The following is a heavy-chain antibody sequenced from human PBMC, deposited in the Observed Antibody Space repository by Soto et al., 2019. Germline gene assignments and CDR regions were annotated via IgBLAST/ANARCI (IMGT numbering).Heavy chain of an antibody. CDR1: GFTFSSYW. V-gene: IGHV3-7*01. Sequence: EVQLVESGGGLVQPGGSLRLSCAASGFTFSSYWMSWVRQAPGKGLEWVANIKQDGSEKYYVDSVKGRFTISRDNAKNSLYLQMNSLRAEDTAVYYCARESSKRLLAVPATYYYGMDVWGQGTTVTVSS. D-gene: IGHD2-2*01. J-gene: IGHJ6*02. CDR2: IKQDGSEK. CDR3: ARESSKRLLAVPATYYYGMDV.